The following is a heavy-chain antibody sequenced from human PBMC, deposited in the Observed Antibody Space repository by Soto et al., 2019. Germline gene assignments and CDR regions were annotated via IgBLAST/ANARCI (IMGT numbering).Heavy chain of an antibody. CDR3: ARLYIVVVPAAMGGRKYYYYGMDV. D-gene: IGHD2-2*01. Sequence: ASVKVSCKASGYTFTSYDINWVRQATGQGLEGMGWMNPNSGNTGYAQKFQGRVTMTRNTSISTAYMELSSLRSEDTAVYYCARLYIVVVPAAMGGRKYYYYGMDVWGQGTTVTVSS. V-gene: IGHV1-8*01. CDR1: GYTFTSYD. J-gene: IGHJ6*02. CDR2: MNPNSGNT.